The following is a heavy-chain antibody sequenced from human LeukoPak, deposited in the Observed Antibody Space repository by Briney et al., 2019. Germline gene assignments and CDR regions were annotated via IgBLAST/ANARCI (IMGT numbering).Heavy chain of an antibody. Sequence: SGGSLRLSFAASGFTFSSYGMHWVRQAPGKGLEWVAVISYDGSNKYYADSVKGRFTISRDNSKNTLYLQMNSLRAEDTAVYYCAKDRVAAAGTDFDYWGQGTLVTVSS. V-gene: IGHV3-30*18. J-gene: IGHJ4*02. CDR1: GFTFSSYG. CDR3: AKDRVAAAGTDFDY. D-gene: IGHD6-13*01. CDR2: ISYDGSNK.